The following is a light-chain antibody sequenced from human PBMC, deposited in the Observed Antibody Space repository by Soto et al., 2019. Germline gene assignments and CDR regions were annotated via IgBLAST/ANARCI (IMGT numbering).Light chain of an antibody. CDR2: DTS. J-gene: IGKJ2*01. CDR1: QSVSSY. CDR3: QQRSNWLGT. Sequence: EIVLAQSPATLSLSPGERATLSCRASQSVSSYLAWYQQKTGQAPRLLIYDTSNRATDIPARFSGSGSGTDFTLTISSLDPEDFAVYYCQQRSNWLGTFGQGTKLE. V-gene: IGKV3-11*01.